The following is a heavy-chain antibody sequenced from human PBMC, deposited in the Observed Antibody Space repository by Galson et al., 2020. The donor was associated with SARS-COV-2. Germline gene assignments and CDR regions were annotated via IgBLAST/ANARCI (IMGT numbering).Heavy chain of an antibody. CDR1: GYSFTSYA. CDR3: ARDSTDYDAFDI. CDR2: IDTNTGNP. V-gene: IGHV7-4-1*02. D-gene: IGHD2-8*02. J-gene: IGHJ3*02. Sequence: ASVKVSCKASGYSFTSYAINWVRQAPGHGLEWMGGIDTNTGNPTYAQGFTGRFVFSLDTSASAAYLQISSLKAEDTAVYYCARDSTDYDAFDIWGQGTMVTVSS.